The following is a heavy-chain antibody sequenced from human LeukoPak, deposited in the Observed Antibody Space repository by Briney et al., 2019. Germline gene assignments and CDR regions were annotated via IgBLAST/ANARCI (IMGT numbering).Heavy chain of an antibody. CDR1: GFSFSYG. CDR2: ISGSGGST. J-gene: IGHJ4*02. CDR3: ARVYYDSSGYSRGYYFDY. D-gene: IGHD3-22*01. Sequence: GGSLRLSCVASGFSFSYGMHWVRQAPGKGLEWVSAISGSGGSTYYADSVKGRFTISRDNAKNSLYLQMNSLRAEDTAVYYCARVYYDSSGYSRGYYFDYWGQGTLVTVSS. V-gene: IGHV3-23*01.